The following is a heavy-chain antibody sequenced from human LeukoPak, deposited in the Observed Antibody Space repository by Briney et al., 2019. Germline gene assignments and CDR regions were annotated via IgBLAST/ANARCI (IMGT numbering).Heavy chain of an antibody. CDR1: GGSISSGSYY. CDR3: ARDSMTGTIDY. Sequence: SETLSLTCTVSGGSISSGSYYWSWIRQPAGKGLEWIGRIYTSGSTNYNPSLKSRVTISGDTSENQFSLRLSSVTAADTAVYYCARDSMTGTIDYWGQGTLVTVSS. J-gene: IGHJ4*02. CDR2: IYTSGST. V-gene: IGHV4-61*02. D-gene: IGHD3-9*01.